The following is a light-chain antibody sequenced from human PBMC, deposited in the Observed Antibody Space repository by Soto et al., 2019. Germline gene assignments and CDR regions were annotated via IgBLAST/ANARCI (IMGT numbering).Light chain of an antibody. V-gene: IGLV1-40*01. CDR1: SSNIGAGYD. CDR3: QSYDSSLSGSV. CDR2: GNN. J-gene: IGLJ2*01. Sequence: QSVLTQPPSVSGAPGQRVTISCTGSSSNIGAGYDVHWYQQLPGTAPKLLMYGNNNRPSGVPDRFSGSKSGTSASLAITGLQAGDEADYYCQSYDSSLSGSVFGGGTKLTVL.